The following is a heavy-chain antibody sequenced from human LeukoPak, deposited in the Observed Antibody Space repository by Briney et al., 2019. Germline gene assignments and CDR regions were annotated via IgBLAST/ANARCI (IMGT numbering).Heavy chain of an antibody. D-gene: IGHD2-15*01. V-gene: IGHV4-61*01. CDR2: IYYSGST. CDR3: ARAGGTPTMWYQEHEGYEFDY. Sequence: PSETLSLTCTVSGGSISSSSYYWSWIRQPPGKGLEWIGYIYYSGSTNYNPSLKSRVTISVDTSKNQLSLKLSSVTAADTAVYYCARAGGTPTMWYQEHEGYEFDYWGQGTLVTVSS. J-gene: IGHJ4*02. CDR1: GGSISSSSYY.